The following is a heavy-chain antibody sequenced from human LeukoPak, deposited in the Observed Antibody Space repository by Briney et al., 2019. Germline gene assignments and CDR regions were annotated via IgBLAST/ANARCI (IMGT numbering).Heavy chain of an antibody. V-gene: IGHV3-23*01. CDR3: ATYRQVLLPFES. J-gene: IGHJ4*02. CDR1: GFNFCTFG. Sequence: GGALGLFCGASGFNFCTFGLFWGRPPPGEGLGWGSNIFPCGGEIHYADSVRGRFTISRDNSKSILSLQMNSLRAEDTAIYYCATYRQVLLPFESWGQGTLVTVSS. D-gene: IGHD5-18*01. CDR2: IFPCGGEI.